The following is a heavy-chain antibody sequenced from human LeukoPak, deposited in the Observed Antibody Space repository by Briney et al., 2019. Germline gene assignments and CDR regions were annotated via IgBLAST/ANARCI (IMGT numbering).Heavy chain of an antibody. D-gene: IGHD3-9*01. CDR3: ARAGLRYFDWLCLSG. CDR1: GFTFSSYS. Sequence: PGGSLRLSCAASGFTFSSYSMNWVRQAPGKGLEWVSYISSRSSTIYYADSVKGRFTISRDNATNSLYLQMNSLRAEDTAVYYYARAGLRYFDWLCLSGWGQGTLVTVSS. J-gene: IGHJ4*02. V-gene: IGHV3-48*04. CDR2: ISSRSSTI.